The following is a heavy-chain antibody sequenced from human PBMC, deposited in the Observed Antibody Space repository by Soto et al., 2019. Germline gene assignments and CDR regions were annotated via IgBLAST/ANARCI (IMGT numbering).Heavy chain of an antibody. CDR1: GGSFSGYY. J-gene: IGHJ4*02. CDR2: INHSGST. Sequence: SETLSLTCAVYGGSFSGYYWSWIRQPPGKGLEWIGEINHSGSTNYNPSLKSRVTISVDTSKNQFSLKLSSVTAADTAVYYCARGVKKTAQPLALDYWGQGTLVTAPQ. CDR3: ARGVKKTAQPLALDY. D-gene: IGHD2-2*01. V-gene: IGHV4-34*01.